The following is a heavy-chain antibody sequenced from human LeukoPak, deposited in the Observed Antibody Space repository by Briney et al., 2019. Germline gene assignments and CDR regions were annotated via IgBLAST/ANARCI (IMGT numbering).Heavy chain of an antibody. D-gene: IGHD5-12*01. CDR3: ASSGYSGYLFDY. CDR1: GGSISSSSYY. J-gene: IGHJ4*02. V-gene: IGHV4-39*07. Sequence: PSETLSLTCTVSGGSISSSSYYWGWIRQPPGKGLEWIGSIYYSGSTYYNPPLKSRVTISVDTSKNQFSLKLSSVTAADTAVYYCASSGYSGYLFDYWGQGTLVTVSS. CDR2: IYYSGST.